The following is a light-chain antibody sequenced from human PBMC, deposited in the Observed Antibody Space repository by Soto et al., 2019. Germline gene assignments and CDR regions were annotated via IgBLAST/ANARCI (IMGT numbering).Light chain of an antibody. CDR3: QQRNDWRCA. CDR2: DAS. J-gene: IGKJ5*01. CDR1: QSIPRS. V-gene: IGKV3-11*01. Sequence: EIVLTQSPVTLSLSPGERATLSCRARQSIPRSLAWLQKKPGQDPRLLIYDASYRATGVPTRFSGSGSGTDCIHAISSLEPEDFGVYYCQQRNDWRCAFGQGTLLESK.